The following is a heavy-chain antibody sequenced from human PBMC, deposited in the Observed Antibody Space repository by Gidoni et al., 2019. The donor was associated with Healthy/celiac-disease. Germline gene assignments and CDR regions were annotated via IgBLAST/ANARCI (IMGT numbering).Heavy chain of an antibody. CDR2: IYYSGST. D-gene: IGHD3-22*01. CDR3: ARDPGYYDSSGYYSWFDP. Sequence: QLQLQESGPGLVKPSETLSLTCTVSGGSISSSSYYWGWIRQPPGKGMEWIGSIYYSGSTYYNPSLHSRVTISVDTSKNQFSLKLSSVTAADTAVYYCARDPGYYDSSGYYSWFDPWGQGTLVTVSS. CDR1: GGSISSSSYY. J-gene: IGHJ5*02. V-gene: IGHV4-39*07.